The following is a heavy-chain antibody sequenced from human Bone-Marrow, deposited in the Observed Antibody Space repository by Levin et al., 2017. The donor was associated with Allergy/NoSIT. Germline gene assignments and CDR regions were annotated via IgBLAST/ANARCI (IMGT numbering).Heavy chain of an antibody. V-gene: IGHV3-30*18. D-gene: IGHD3-3*01. CDR2: ISYDGNKK. Sequence: PGGSLRLSCAASGFTFSHYGMHWVRQAPGEGLEWVAVISYDGNKKYYADSVKGRFTISRDNSKNTLYLQMDSLRAEDRAVYHCGKDAEVEYYDFWSGHNGMDVWGQGTTVIVSS. CDR3: GKDAEVEYYDFWSGHNGMDV. J-gene: IGHJ6*02. CDR1: GFTFSHYG.